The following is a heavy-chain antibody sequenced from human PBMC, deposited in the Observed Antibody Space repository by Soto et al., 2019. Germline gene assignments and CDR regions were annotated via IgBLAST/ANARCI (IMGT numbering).Heavy chain of an antibody. D-gene: IGHD3-16*02. CDR1: GFIYESYA. Sequence: EVQLLESGGGLVQPGGSLRLSCAASGFIYESYAMSWVRQAPGKGLEWVSGINSGGTVTHYADSVKGRFAISRDNSKNTLSLEMNSLRADDTGLYYCAISTGGFGGLFVVPSDYWGQGTLVTVSS. CDR3: AISTGGFGGLFVVPSDY. CDR2: INSGGTVT. V-gene: IGHV3-23*01. J-gene: IGHJ4*02.